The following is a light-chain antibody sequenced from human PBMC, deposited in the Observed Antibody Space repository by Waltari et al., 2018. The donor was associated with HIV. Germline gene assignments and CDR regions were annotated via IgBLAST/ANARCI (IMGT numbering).Light chain of an antibody. CDR1: SSNIGLYH. V-gene: IGLV1-47*01. CDR2: RDN. Sequence: QSVLTQPPSASGTPGQRVTISCSGGSSNIGLYHVYWYQQFPGTAPKLLIYRDNLRPPGVPGRVSGSKSGAAASLVISGLRSEDEADYYCAAWDDRLSGLFGGGTKVTVL. CDR3: AAWDDRLSGL. J-gene: IGLJ2*01.